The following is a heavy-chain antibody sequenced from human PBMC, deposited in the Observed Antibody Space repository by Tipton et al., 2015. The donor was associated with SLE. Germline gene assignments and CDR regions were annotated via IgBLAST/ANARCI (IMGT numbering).Heavy chain of an antibody. Sequence: SLRLSCAASGFTFSSYWMHWVRQAPGKGLVWVSRINSDGSSTSYADSVKGRFTISRDNAKNTLYLQMNSLRVEDTAVYYCARDKARVTIFGVVTKGGDNMDVWGQGTTVTVSS. V-gene: IGHV3-74*01. CDR3: ARDKARVTIFGVVTKGGDNMDV. CDR2: INSDGSST. D-gene: IGHD3-3*01. J-gene: IGHJ6*02. CDR1: GFTFSSYW.